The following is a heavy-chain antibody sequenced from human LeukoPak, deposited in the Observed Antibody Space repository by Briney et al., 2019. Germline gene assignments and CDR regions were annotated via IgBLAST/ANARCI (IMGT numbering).Heavy chain of an antibody. Sequence: ASVKVSCKASGYTFTSYGISWVRQAPGQGLEWMGWISAYNGNTNYAQKLQGRVTMNTDTSTSTAYMELRSLRSDDTAVYYCARHAGRKYQLLSGGDWFDPWGQGTLVTVSS. J-gene: IGHJ5*02. V-gene: IGHV1-18*01. CDR1: GYTFTSYG. D-gene: IGHD2-2*01. CDR3: ARHAGRKYQLLSGGDWFDP. CDR2: ISAYNGNT.